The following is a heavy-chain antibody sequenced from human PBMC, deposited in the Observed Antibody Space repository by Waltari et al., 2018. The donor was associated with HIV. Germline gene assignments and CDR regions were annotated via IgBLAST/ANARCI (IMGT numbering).Heavy chain of an antibody. CDR2: IFGDGGST. V-gene: IGHV3-23*01. CDR1: GFTFSSYA. D-gene: IGHD3-10*01. J-gene: IGHJ4*02. CDR3: AKGTLNPLTMDY. Sequence: EVQLLESGGGLVQPGGSLRLSCAGSGFTFSSYAMTWVRQAPGKGLEWVSAIFGDGGSTFYADSVKGRFTISRDNSKNTLYLQMNSLRAEDTAVYYCAKGTLNPLTMDYWGQGTLVTVSS.